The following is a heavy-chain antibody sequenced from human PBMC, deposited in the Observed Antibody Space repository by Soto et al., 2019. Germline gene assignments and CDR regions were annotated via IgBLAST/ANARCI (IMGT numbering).Heavy chain of an antibody. D-gene: IGHD6-6*01. J-gene: IGHJ6*03. CDR2: IKQDGSEK. Sequence: GGSLRLSCAASGFTFSSYCMSWVRQAPGKGLEWVANIKQDGSEKYYVDSVKGRFTISRDNAKNSLYLQMNSLRAEDTAVYYCARGDSSSSLYYYYYYYIDVWCKGTTVAVSS. CDR1: GFTFSSYC. CDR3: ARGDSSSSLYYYYYYYIDV. V-gene: IGHV3-7*03.